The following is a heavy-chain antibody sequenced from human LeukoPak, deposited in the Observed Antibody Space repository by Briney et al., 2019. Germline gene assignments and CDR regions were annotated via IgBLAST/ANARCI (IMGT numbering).Heavy chain of an antibody. CDR3: ARDEVVVRAARPYYYYYMDG. CDR2: IYASGST. V-gene: IGHV4-4*07. D-gene: IGHD2-2*02. Sequence: SETLSLTCTASGVSISSYCWSWIRQPAGKGLEWVGCIYASGSTNYNPSLKRRVTISVHKFKSQFSLQLSPVTAAGTAVNYCARDEVVVRAARPYYYYYMDGRVKATTV. J-gene: IGHJ6*03. CDR1: GVSISSYC.